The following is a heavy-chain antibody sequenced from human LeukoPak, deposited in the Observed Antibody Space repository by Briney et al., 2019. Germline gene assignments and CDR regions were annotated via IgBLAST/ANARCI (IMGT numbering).Heavy chain of an antibody. V-gene: IGHV3-11*04. Sequence: PGRSLRLSCAASGFTFRNYYMTWIRQAPGKGMEWVSYISASGDTIYYGDSVRGRFTISRDNPKNSLYLDMNTLKAEDTAVYYCERDPSWEILSYFAYWSEGTLVTLSS. CDR3: ERDPSWEILSYFAY. J-gene: IGHJ4*02. D-gene: IGHD1-26*01. CDR1: GFTFRNYY. CDR2: ISASGDTI.